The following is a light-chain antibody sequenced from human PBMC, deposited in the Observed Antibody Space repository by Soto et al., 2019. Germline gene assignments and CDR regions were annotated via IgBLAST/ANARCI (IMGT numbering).Light chain of an antibody. CDR3: QQYNNWPRRK. V-gene: IGKV3-15*01. CDR2: GAS. Sequence: EIVMTQSPATLSVSPGERATLSCRASQSVSSNLAWYQQKPGQAPRLLIYGASTRATGIPARFSGSGSGTEFTLTISSLQSEDFAVYYCQQYNNWPRRKFGPGTKV. J-gene: IGKJ1*01. CDR1: QSVSSN.